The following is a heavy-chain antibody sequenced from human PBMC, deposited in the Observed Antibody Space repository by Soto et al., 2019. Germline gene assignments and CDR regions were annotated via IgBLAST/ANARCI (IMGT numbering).Heavy chain of an antibody. CDR1: GFTFSSYA. J-gene: IGHJ4*02. Sequence: PGGSLRLSCAASGFTFSSYAMSWVRQAPGKGLEWVSAISGSGGGTYYADSVKGRFTISRDNSKNTLYLQMNSLRAEDTAVYYCAKGYTTYGSGSYRAFDYWGQGTLVTVSS. CDR3: AKGYTTYGSGSYRAFDY. D-gene: IGHD3-10*01. V-gene: IGHV3-23*01. CDR2: ISGSGGGT.